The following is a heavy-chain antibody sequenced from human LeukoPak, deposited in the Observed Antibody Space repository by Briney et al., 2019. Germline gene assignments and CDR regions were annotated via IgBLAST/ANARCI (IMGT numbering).Heavy chain of an antibody. CDR2: IYYSGST. D-gene: IGHD1-1*01. V-gene: IGHV4-59*08. J-gene: IGHJ5*02. CDR3: ARRTTGTRFDP. CDR1: GGSISSYY. Sequence: PSETLSLTCTVSGGSISSYYWSWIRQPPGKGLGWIGYIYYSGSTNYNPSLKSRVTISVDTSKNQFSLKLSSVTAADTAVYYCARRTTGTRFDPRGQGTLVTVSS.